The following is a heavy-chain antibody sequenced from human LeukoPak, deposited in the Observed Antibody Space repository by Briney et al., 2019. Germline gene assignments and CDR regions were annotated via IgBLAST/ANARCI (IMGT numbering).Heavy chain of an antibody. V-gene: IGHV5-10-1*01. CDR3: ARLLVDTEKMGLDY. D-gene: IGHD5-18*01. Sequence: PGESLKISCKGSGYSFTSYCISWVRPMPGKGLEWMGRIDPSDSYTNYSPSFQGHVTISADKSISTAYLQWSSLKASDAAMYYCARLLVDTEKMGLDYWGQGTLVTVSS. CDR2: IDPSDSYT. J-gene: IGHJ4*02. CDR1: GYSFTSYC.